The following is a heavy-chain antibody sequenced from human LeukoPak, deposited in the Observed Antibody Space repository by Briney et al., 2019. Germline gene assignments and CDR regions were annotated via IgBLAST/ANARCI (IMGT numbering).Heavy chain of an antibody. D-gene: IGHD1-14*01. Sequence: PSETLSLTCTVSGGSISSYYWSWIRQPPGKGLEWIGYIYYSGSTNYNPSLKSRVTKSVDTSKNQFSLKLSSVTAADTAVYYCASGEPSYGMDVWGQGTTVTVSS. J-gene: IGHJ6*02. CDR2: IYYSGST. CDR3: ASGEPSYGMDV. V-gene: IGHV4-59*01. CDR1: GGSISSYY.